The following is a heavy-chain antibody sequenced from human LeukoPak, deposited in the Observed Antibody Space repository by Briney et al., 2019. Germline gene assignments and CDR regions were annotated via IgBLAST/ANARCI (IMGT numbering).Heavy chain of an antibody. V-gene: IGHV3-74*01. CDR2: INSDGSST. CDR1: GFTFSSYW. Sequence: GGFLRLSCAASGFTFSSYWMHWVRQAPGKRLVWVSRINSDGSSTSYADSVKGRFTISRDNAKNTLYLQMNSLRAEDTSVYYCARDSRSGGGATKGFDYWGQGTLVTVSS. CDR3: ARDSRSGGGATKGFDY. J-gene: IGHJ4*02. D-gene: IGHD1-26*01.